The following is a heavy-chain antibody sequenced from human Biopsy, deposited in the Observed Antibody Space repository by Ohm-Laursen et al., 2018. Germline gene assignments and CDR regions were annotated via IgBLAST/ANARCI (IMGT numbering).Heavy chain of an antibody. V-gene: IGHV4-59*02. CDR1: GDSVTKYY. Sequence: GTLSLTCTVSGDSVTKYYWSWIRQPPGKGLEWIGHIYYSVMTNYNPSLQSRVSISVDTSRNQVSLTLSSVTTADTAVYYCARDSGILNYGNFKYYHYYGMDVWGQGTKVTISS. CDR3: ARDSGILNYGNFKYYHYYGMDV. J-gene: IGHJ6*02. D-gene: IGHD4-11*01. CDR2: IYYSVMT.